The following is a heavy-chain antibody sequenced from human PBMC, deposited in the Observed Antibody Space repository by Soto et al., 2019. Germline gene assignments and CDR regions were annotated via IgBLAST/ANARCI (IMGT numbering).Heavy chain of an antibody. CDR3: ARDRVVVPAARFDY. CDR2: ISAYNGNT. D-gene: IGHD2-2*01. J-gene: IGHJ4*02. Sequence: ASVKVSCKVSGYTFTSYGISWVRQAPGQGLEWMGWISAYNGNTNYAQKLQGRVTMTTDTSTSTAYMELRSLRSDDTAVYYCARDRVVVPAARFDYWGQGTLVTVSS. CDR1: GYTFTSYG. V-gene: IGHV1-18*01.